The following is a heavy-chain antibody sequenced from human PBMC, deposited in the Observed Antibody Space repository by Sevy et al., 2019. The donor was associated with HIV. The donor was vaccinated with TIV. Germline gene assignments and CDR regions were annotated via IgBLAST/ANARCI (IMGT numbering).Heavy chain of an antibody. CDR2: ISGSGGST. V-gene: IGHV3-23*01. J-gene: IGHJ3*02. CDR1: GFTFSSYA. Sequence: GGSLRLSCAASGFTFSSYAMSWVRQAPGKGLEWVSAISGSGGSTYYADSVKGRFTISRDNSKNTLYLQMNSLRAEDTAVYYCAKEYYYDSSGSVGAFDICGQWTMVTVSS. CDR3: AKEYYYDSSGSVGAFDI. D-gene: IGHD3-22*01.